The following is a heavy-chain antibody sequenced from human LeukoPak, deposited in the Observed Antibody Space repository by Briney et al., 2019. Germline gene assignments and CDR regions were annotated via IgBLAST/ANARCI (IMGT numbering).Heavy chain of an antibody. CDR1: GFTFSSYW. J-gene: IGHJ4*02. CDR2: IRQDGSEM. D-gene: IGHD6-13*01. Sequence: GGSLRLSCAASGFTFSSYWMSWVRQAPGKGLEWVANIRQDGSEMYYVDSVKGRLTISRDNAKNSLYLQMNSLSVEDTAVYYCATYSSSWYYFDYWGQGTLVTVSS. V-gene: IGHV3-7*01. CDR3: ATYSSSWYYFDY.